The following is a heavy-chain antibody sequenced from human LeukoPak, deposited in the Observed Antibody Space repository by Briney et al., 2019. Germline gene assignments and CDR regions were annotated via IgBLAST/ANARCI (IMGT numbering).Heavy chain of an antibody. CDR3: TRRHDYGDYLNWFDP. V-gene: IGHV3-15*01. J-gene: IGHJ5*02. CDR1: EFTFSNAW. D-gene: IGHD4-17*01. CDR2: IKSKTDGGTT. Sequence: GGSLRLSCAASEFTFSNAWMSWVRQAPGKGLEWVGRIKSKTDGGTTDSAAPVKGRFTISRDDSKNTLYLQMNSLKTEDTAVYYCTRRHDYGDYLNWFDPWGQGTLVTVSS.